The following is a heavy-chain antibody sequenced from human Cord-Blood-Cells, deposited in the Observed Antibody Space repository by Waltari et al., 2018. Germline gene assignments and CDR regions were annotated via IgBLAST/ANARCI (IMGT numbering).Heavy chain of an antibody. J-gene: IGHJ4*02. CDR1: GGSFSGYY. CDR3: ARGAIAAAGTPYQPRLFDY. Sequence: QVQLQQWGAGLLKPSETLSLTCAVYGGSFSGYYWSWIRQPPGQGLEWIGEINHSGSTNYNPSLKGRVTISVDTSKNQFSLKLSSVTAADTAVYYCARGAIAAAGTPYQPRLFDYWGQGTLVTVSS. V-gene: IGHV4-34*01. D-gene: IGHD6-13*01. CDR2: INHSGST.